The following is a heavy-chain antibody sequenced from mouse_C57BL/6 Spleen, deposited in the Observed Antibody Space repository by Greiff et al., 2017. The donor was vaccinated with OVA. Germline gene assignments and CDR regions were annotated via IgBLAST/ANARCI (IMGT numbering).Heavy chain of an antibody. Sequence: QVQLKQPGAELVKPGASVKLSCKASGYTFTSYWMHWVKQRPGQGLEWIGMIHPNSGSTNYNEKFKSKATLTVDKSSSTAYMQLSSLTSEDSAVDYCARGIYYDYGYYFDYWGQGTTLTVSS. CDR2: IHPNSGST. J-gene: IGHJ2*01. D-gene: IGHD2-4*01. CDR1: GYTFTSYW. V-gene: IGHV1-64*01. CDR3: ARGIYYDYGYYFDY.